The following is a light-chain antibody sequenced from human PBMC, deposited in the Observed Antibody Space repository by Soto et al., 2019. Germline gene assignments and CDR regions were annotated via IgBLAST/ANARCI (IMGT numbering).Light chain of an antibody. CDR1: QSVSSY. CDR3: QQRGNWPPIP. CDR2: EAS. V-gene: IGKV3-11*01. Sequence: EIVLTQSPATLSLSPGERATLSCRASQSVSSYLAWYQQKPGQAPSLLIYEASNRATGIQARFSRSGSGTDFSLTVSILEPEDFAVYYCQQRGNWPPIPVGQGTRRDIK. J-gene: IGKJ5*01.